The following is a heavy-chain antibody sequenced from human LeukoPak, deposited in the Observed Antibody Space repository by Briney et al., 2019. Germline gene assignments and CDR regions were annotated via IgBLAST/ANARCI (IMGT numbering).Heavy chain of an antibody. J-gene: IGHJ4*02. CDR1: GGSISSSSYY. CDR2: IYYSGST. D-gene: IGHD5-18*01. V-gene: IGHV4-39*01. Sequence: PSETLSLTCTVSGGSISSSSYYWGWIRQPPGKGLEWIGSIYYSGSTFYNPSLKNRVTISVDTSKSQFSLKLSSVTAADTAVYYCARIRAMAISFDYWGQGTLVTVSS. CDR3: ARIRAMAISFDY.